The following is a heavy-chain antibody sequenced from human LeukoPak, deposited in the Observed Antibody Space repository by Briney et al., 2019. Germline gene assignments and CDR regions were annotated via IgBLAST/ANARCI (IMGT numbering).Heavy chain of an antibody. V-gene: IGHV1-18*01. D-gene: IGHD3-16*01. CDR1: GYTFIDYG. Sequence: GASVKVSCKASGYTFIDYGINWVRQAPGQGLEWMAWISTYNGNTKYSQKFQGRVTLTTDTSTTTAYMELRSLRSDDTAEYYCARDLGQDPQGYWGQGTLVTVSS. J-gene: IGHJ4*02. CDR3: ARDLGQDPQGY. CDR2: ISTYNGNT.